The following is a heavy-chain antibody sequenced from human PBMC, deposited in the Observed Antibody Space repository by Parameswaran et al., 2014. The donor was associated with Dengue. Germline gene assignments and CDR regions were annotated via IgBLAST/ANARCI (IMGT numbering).Heavy chain of an antibody. Sequence: WVRQAPGQGLEWMGLVDPEDGETIYAEKFQGRVTITVDTSTDTAYMELSSLRSEDTAVYYCATGCSGGSCYSPFDYWGQGTLVTVSS. CDR3: ATGCSGGSCYSPFDY. D-gene: IGHD2-15*01. CDR2: VDPEDGET. V-gene: IGHV1-69-2*01. J-gene: IGHJ4*02.